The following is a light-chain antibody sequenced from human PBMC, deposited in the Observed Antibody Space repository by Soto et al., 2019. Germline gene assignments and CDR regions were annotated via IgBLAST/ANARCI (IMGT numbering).Light chain of an antibody. CDR3: SSYAGSV. Sequence: QSALTQPPSASGSPGQSVTISCTGTSSDVGGYNYVSWYQQHPGKAPKLIIYEVSKRPSGVPDRFSGSKSGNTASLTVSGLQAEDEADYYCSSYAGSVLGGGTKLTV. V-gene: IGLV2-8*01. CDR2: EVS. J-gene: IGLJ2*01. CDR1: SSDVGGYNY.